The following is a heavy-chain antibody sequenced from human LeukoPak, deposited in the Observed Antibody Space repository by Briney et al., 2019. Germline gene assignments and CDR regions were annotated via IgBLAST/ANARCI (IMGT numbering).Heavy chain of an antibody. D-gene: IGHD3-10*01. CDR3: ARDVNRITMVRGVIQDWFDP. J-gene: IGHJ5*02. Sequence: GASVKVSCKASGHTFTGYYMHWVRQAPGQGLEWMGWINPNSGGTNYALKFQGRVTMTRDTSISTAYMELSRLRSDDTAVYYCARDVNRITMVRGVIQDWFDPWGQGTLVTVSS. CDR1: GHTFTGYY. CDR2: INPNSGGT. V-gene: IGHV1-2*02.